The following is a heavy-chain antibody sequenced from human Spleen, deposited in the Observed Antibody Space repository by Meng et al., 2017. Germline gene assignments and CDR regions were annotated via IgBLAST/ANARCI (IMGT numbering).Heavy chain of an antibody. CDR3: ARSGRWLQLPYFDY. Sequence: GGSLRLSCAASGFTVSSNYMSWVRQAPGKGLEWVSVIYSGGSTYYADSVKGRFTISRDNSKNTLYLQMNSLRAKDTAVYYCARSGRWLQLPYFDYWGQGTLVTVSS. J-gene: IGHJ4*02. D-gene: IGHD5-24*01. CDR2: IYSGGST. V-gene: IGHV3-66*02. CDR1: GFTVSSNY.